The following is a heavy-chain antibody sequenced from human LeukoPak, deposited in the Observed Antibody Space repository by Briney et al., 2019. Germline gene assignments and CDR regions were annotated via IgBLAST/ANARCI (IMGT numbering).Heavy chain of an antibody. CDR3: ARETPIPAYYYDSSGYYYVAGLAAGNHY. CDR2: IIPILGIA. CDR1: GGTFSSYT. Sequence: SVKVSCKASGGTFSSYTISWVRQAPGQGLEWMGRIIPILGIANYAQKFQGRVRITADKSTSTAYMELSSLRSEDTAVYYCARETPIPAYYYDSSGYYYVAGLAAGNHYWGQGTLVTVSS. V-gene: IGHV1-69*04. J-gene: IGHJ4*02. D-gene: IGHD3-22*01.